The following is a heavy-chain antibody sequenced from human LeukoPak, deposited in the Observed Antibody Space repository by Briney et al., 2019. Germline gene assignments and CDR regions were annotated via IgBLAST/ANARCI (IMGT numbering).Heavy chain of an antibody. CDR3: AKDQRWLVVGYFDY. D-gene: IGHD6-19*01. CDR2: IGYDGSNK. CDR1: GFTFSSYG. V-gene: IGHV3-30*02. J-gene: IGHJ4*02. Sequence: GGSLRLSCAASGFTFSSYGMHWVRQSPGKGLEWVAFIGYDGSNKYYADSVKGRFTISRDNSKNTLYLQMNSLRAEDTAVYYCAKDQRWLVVGYFDYWGQGTLVTVSS.